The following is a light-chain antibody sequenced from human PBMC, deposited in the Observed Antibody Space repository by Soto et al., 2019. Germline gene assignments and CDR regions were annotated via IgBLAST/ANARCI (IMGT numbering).Light chain of an antibody. Sequence: DIVMSQSPATLSVSPGERATLSCRASQSVSSNLAWYQQRPGQAHSLLIYGASTRATGIPARFSGGGSGTEFTHTISSLQSEDFAVYYWQQYNDWPPYTFGQGTMPEIK. CDR1: QSVSSN. CDR3: QQYNDWPPYT. J-gene: IGKJ2*01. CDR2: GAS. V-gene: IGKV3-15*01.